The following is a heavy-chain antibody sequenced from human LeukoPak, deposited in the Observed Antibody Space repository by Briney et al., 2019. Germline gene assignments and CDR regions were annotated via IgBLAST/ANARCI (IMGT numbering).Heavy chain of an antibody. CDR1: GGFFSGYY. D-gene: IGHD3-22*01. CDR2: LYYSGSI. Sequence: PSETLSLTCAVYGGFFSGYYWSWIRQPPGKGLEWIGSLYYSGSIYYNPSLKSRLTLSVDTSKNQFSLKLSSVTAADTAVYYCARASYSYDINGWVPFDYWGQGTLVTVSS. CDR3: ARASYSYDINGWVPFDY. V-gene: IGHV4-34*01. J-gene: IGHJ4*02.